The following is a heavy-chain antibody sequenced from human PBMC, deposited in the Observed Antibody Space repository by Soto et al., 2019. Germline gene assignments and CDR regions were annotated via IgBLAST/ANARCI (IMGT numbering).Heavy chain of an antibody. J-gene: IGHJ4*02. CDR1: GFSFSSFG. CDR2: IWFDANTT. CDR3: ARDRNSVGFFDF. D-gene: IGHD2-21*01. V-gene: IGHV3-33*01. Sequence: PGGSLRLSCAASGFSFSSFGMHWVRQAPGKGLEWVALIWFDANTTYYADSVKGRLTISRDNSKSTVFLQMDSLRAEDTAVYYCARDRNSVGFFDFWGQGSRVTVSS.